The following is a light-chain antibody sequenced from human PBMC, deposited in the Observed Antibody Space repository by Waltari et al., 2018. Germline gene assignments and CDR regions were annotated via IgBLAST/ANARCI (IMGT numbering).Light chain of an antibody. J-gene: IGKJ1*01. V-gene: IGKV1-12*01. CDR1: QNIGSW. CDR2: SAS. CDR3: QQANNFPRT. Sequence: DIQMTQSPSFVSAFVGDRVTICCRASQNIGSWLAWYQQKPGQAPKLLIYSASSLQSGVPSRFSGTGSGTDFTLTISSLQPEDFATYYCQQANNFPRTFGQGTKVEI.